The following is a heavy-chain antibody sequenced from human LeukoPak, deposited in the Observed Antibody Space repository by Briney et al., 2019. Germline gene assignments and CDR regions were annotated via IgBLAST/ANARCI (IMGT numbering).Heavy chain of an antibody. CDR1: GFTFGDYA. J-gene: IGHJ4*02. CDR2: IRSKAYGGTT. Sequence: GGSLRLSCTASGFTFGDYATSWVRQAPGKGLEWVGFIRSKAYGGTTEYAASVKGRFTISRDDSKSIAYLQMNSLKTEDTAVYYCTTYYDILTAYYTIDYWGQGTLVTVSS. D-gene: IGHD3-9*01. V-gene: IGHV3-49*04. CDR3: TTYYDILTAYYTIDY.